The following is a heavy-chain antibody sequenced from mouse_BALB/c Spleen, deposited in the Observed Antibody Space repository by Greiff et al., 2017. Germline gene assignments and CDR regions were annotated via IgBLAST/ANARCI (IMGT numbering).Heavy chain of an antibody. Sequence: QVQLQQSGAELVRPGTSVKISCKASGYTFTNYWLGWVKQRPGHGLEWIGDIYPGGGYTNSNEKFKVKATLTADTSSSTAYMQLSSLTSEDSAVYFCARPGRGYFDYWGQGTTLTVSS. CDR3: ARPGRGYFDY. CDR1: GYTFTNYW. V-gene: IGHV1-63*02. J-gene: IGHJ2*01. CDR2: IYPGGGYT.